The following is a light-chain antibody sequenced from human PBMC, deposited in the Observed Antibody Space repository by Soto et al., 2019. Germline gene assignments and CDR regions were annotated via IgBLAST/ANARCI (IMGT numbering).Light chain of an antibody. V-gene: IGKV1-39*01. CDR1: LRIGTY. CDR2: AAS. Sequence: DIRMTQSPSSLSASVGDRVTISCRASLRIGTYLNWFQQKPGKAPNLLIYAASSLHSGVPSRFSGSGSGTDFTLTISSLQPEDFATYYCQQSYSTPLTFGQGTKVDIK. CDR3: QQSYSTPLT. J-gene: IGKJ1*01.